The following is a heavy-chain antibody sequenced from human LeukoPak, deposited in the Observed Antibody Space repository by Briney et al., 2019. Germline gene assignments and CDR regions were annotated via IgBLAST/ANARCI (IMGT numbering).Heavy chain of an antibody. D-gene: IGHD3-22*01. V-gene: IGHV3-15*04. CDR1: GLIFSDAW. CDR2: IANKINSERK. CDR3: TSETNYYDSSGYYSPFDY. J-gene: IGHJ4*02. Sequence: PGGSLRLSCAASGLIFSDAWMGWVSQAPGKGLEWVGRIANKINSERKDYAAPVRGRFSISRDDSENTLYLQMDGLQTEDTGVYYCTSETNYYDSSGYYSPFDYWGQGTLVTVSS.